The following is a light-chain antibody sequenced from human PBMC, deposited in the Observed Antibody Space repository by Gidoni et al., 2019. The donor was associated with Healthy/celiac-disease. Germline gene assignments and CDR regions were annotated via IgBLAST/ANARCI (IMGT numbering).Light chain of an antibody. V-gene: IGLV2-14*01. CDR2: EVS. J-gene: IGLJ3*02. Sequence: QSALTQPASVSGSPGPSITISCTGTSSDVGGYNYVSWYQQQPGKAPKLMIYEVSNRPSGVSNRFSGSKSGNTASLTISGLQAEDEADYYCSSYTSSSTLGEFGGGTKLTVL. CDR1: SSDVGGYNY. CDR3: SSYTSSSTLGE.